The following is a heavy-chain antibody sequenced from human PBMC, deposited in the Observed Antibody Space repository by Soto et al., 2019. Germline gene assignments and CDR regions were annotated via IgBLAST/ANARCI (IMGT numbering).Heavy chain of an antibody. Sequence: GGSLRLSCAASGFTFSSFALSWVRQAPGMGLEWVSAISGSVDGTDYADSVKGRFTISRDNSKNTLYLQMNSLRAEDTAGYYCARPGYSSQDYWGQGARVTVSS. V-gene: IGHV3-23*01. CDR2: ISGSVDGT. CDR3: ARPGYSSQDY. J-gene: IGHJ4*02. D-gene: IGHD5-18*01. CDR1: GFTFSSFA.